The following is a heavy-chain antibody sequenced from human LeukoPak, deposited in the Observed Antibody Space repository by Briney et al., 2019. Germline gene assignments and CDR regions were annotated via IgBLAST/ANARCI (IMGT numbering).Heavy chain of an antibody. V-gene: IGHV3-21*05. J-gene: IGHJ4*02. CDR2: INTDSSDI. D-gene: IGHD2-2*01. Sequence: PGGSLKLSCAASGFTFSGSAMHWVRQAPGKGLEWVSYINTDSSDIHYADSVKGRFTISRDNARNTLYLQLSSLRAEDSGVYYCARDTFQPGLIDSWGQGTLVTVSS. CDR3: ARDTFQPGLIDS. CDR1: GFTFSGSA.